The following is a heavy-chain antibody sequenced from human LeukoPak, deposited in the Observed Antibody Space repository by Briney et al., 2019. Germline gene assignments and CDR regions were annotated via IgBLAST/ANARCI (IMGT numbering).Heavy chain of an antibody. J-gene: IGHJ3*02. Sequence: GGSLRLSCAASGFTFSSYAMSWVRQASGKGLEWVSAISGGGGSTYSADPVKGRFTISRDNSKSTLYLQMNSLRAEDTALYYCAKADGYMHGTFHIWGQGTMVTVSS. V-gene: IGHV3-23*01. CDR3: AKADGYMHGTFHI. CDR1: GFTFSSYA. D-gene: IGHD5-24*01. CDR2: ISGGGGST.